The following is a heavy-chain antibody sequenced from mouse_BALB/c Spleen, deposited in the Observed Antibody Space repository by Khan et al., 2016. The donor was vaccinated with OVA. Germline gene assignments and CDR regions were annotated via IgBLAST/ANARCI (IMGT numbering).Heavy chain of an antibody. J-gene: IGHJ3*01. V-gene: IGHV5-6-5*01. CDR3: ARDYWFVY. Sequence: EVQLVESGGGLVKPGGSLKVSCAASGFTFSNYAMSLVRQTPEKRLEWVASIRSGDNTYYPASVKGQFTISRDNARNILYLQMSRLRSDDTAMYYCARDYWFVYWGKGTLVTVSA. CDR2: IRSGDNT. CDR1: GFTFSNYA.